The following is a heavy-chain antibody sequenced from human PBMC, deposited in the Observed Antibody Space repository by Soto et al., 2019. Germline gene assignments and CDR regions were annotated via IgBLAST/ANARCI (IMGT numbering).Heavy chain of an antibody. CDR2: IIPIFGTA. CDR3: ARSLDCSGGSCYPGSYYYYGMDV. Sequence: SVKVSCKASGGTFSSYAISWVRQAPGQGLEWMGGIIPIFGTANYAQKFQGRVTITADKSTSTAYMELSSLRSEDTAVYYCARSLDCSGGSCYPGSYYYYGMDVWGQGTTVTVSS. CDR1: GGTFSSYA. D-gene: IGHD2-15*01. V-gene: IGHV1-69*06. J-gene: IGHJ6*02.